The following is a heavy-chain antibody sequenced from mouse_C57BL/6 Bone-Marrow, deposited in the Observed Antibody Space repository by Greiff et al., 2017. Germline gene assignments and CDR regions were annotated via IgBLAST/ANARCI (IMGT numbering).Heavy chain of an antibody. Sequence: QVQLQQSGAELVRPGPSVKVSCKASGYAFTNYLIEWVKQRPGQGLEWIGVINPGSGGTNYNEKFKGKATLTADKSPSTAYMQLSSLTSEDSAVYFCAREGNFTRVWFWGQGTLVTVSA. V-gene: IGHV1-54*01. CDR1: GYAFTNYL. CDR2: INPGSGGT. J-gene: IGHJ3*01. D-gene: IGHD3-1*01. CDR3: AREGNFTRVWF.